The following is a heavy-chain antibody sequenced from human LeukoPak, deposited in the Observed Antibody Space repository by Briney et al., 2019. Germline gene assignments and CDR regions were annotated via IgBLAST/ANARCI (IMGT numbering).Heavy chain of an antibody. CDR2: IYHSGST. Sequence: SQTLSLTCAVSGGSISSGGYSWSWIRQPPGKGLEWIGYIYHSGSTYYNPSLKSRVTISVDRSKNQFSLKLSSVTAADTAVYYCARGGIVVVTAIPYYFDYWGQGTLVTVSS. CDR3: ARGGIVVVTAIPYYFDY. J-gene: IGHJ4*02. D-gene: IGHD2-21*02. V-gene: IGHV4-30-2*01. CDR1: GGSISSGGYS.